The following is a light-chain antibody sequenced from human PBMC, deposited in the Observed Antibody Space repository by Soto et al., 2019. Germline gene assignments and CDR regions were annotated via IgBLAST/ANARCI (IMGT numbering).Light chain of an antibody. CDR1: QSISSY. Sequence: DIQMTQSPSSLSASVGDRVTITCRASQSISSYLNWYQQKPGQAPKLLIYAPSSLQSGVPSRFSGSGSGTDFTLTISSLQPEYFATYYCQQSYSTPYTFGQGTKLEIK. V-gene: IGKV1-39*01. CDR3: QQSYSTPYT. J-gene: IGKJ2*01. CDR2: APS.